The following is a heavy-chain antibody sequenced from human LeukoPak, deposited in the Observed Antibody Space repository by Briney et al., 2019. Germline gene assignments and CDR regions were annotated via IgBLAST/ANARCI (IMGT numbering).Heavy chain of an antibody. CDR2: ISSSGSTI. CDR1: GFTFSSYE. CDR3: ARRFGLSYFDY. D-gene: IGHD3-16*01. Sequence: GGSLRLSCAASGFTFSSYEMNWVRQAPGKGLEWVSYISSSGSTIYYADSVKGRFTISRDNAKNSLYLQMNSLRAEDTAVYYCARRFGLSYFDYWGQGTLVTVSS. J-gene: IGHJ4*02. V-gene: IGHV3-48*03.